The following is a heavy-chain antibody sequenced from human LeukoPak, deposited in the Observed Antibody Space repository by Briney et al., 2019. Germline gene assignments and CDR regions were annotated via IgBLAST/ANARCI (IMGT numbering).Heavy chain of an antibody. D-gene: IGHD5-12*01. CDR2: IYTNGST. CDR3: ARATSSYFYYMDV. Sequence: PSETLSLTCTVSGGSIRSGSYHWSWIRQSAGKGLEWIGRIYTNGSTNYNPSLKSRVTISVDTSKNQFSLKLNSVTAADTAVYYCARATSSYFYYMDVWGKGTTVTVSS. CDR1: GGSIRSGSYH. V-gene: IGHV4-61*02. J-gene: IGHJ6*03.